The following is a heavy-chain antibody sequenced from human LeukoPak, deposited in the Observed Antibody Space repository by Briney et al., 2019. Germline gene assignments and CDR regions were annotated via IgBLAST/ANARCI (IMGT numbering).Heavy chain of an antibody. D-gene: IGHD3-22*01. J-gene: IGHJ3*02. V-gene: IGHV3-30-3*01. Sequence: GGSLRLSCAASGFTFSSYAMHWVRQAPGKGLEWVAVISYDGSNKYYADSVKGRFTISRDISKNTLYLQMNSLRAEDTAVYYCARMFGYDSSGYYREYGAFDIWGQGTMVTVSS. CDR2: ISYDGSNK. CDR3: ARMFGYDSSGYYREYGAFDI. CDR1: GFTFSSYA.